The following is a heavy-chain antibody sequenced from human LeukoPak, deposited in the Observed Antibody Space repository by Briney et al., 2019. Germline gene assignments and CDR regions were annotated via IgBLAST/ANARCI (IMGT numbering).Heavy chain of an antibody. CDR1: GFTVSSNY. V-gene: IGHV3-23*01. J-gene: IGHJ4*02. CDR2: ISGSGGST. D-gene: IGHD3-22*01. CDR3: AKDLGGYYDSSGYSPAIDY. Sequence: GGSLRLSCAASGFTVSSNYMSWVRQAPGKGLEWVSAISGSGGSTYYADSVKGRFTISRDNSKNTLYLQMNSLRAEDTAVYYCAKDLGGYYDSSGYSPAIDYWGQGTLVTVSS.